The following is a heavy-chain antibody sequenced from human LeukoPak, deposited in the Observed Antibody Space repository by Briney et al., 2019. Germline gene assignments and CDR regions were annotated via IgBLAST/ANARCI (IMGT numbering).Heavy chain of an antibody. V-gene: IGHV4-59*01. CDR1: GGSISSYY. CDR3: ARASGGDGSGSL. J-gene: IGHJ4*02. Sequence: SETLSLTCTVSGGSISSYYWSWIRQPPGKGLEWIGYIYYSGSTNYNPSLKSRVTISVDTSKNQFSLNLSSVTAADTAMYYCARASGGDGSGSLWGQGTLVTVSS. CDR2: IYYSGST. D-gene: IGHD3-10*01.